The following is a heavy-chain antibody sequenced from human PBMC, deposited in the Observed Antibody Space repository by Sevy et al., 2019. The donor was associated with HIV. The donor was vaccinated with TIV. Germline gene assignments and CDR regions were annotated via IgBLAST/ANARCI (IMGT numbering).Heavy chain of an antibody. CDR2: IYYSGST. Sequence: SETLSLTCTVSGGSISSGDYYWSWIRQPPGKGLEWIGYIYYSGSTYYNPSLKSRVTISVDTSKSQFSLKLSSVTAADTAVYYCARGGPFDPWGQGTLVTASS. V-gene: IGHV4-30-4*01. CDR1: GGSISSGDYY. CDR3: ARGGPFDP. J-gene: IGHJ5*02.